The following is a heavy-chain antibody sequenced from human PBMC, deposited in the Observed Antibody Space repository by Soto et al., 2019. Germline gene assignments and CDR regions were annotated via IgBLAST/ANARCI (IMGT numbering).Heavy chain of an antibody. Sequence: PVGSLRLSCAGSGFTFRSYAMTWVRQAPGKGLEWVSAISGSGGSTYYANSVKGRFTISRDNLKNTVYLQMTSLRAEDTAVYYCAKDPGEAAKPNWFDPWGQGTLVTVSS. CDR2: ISGSGGST. J-gene: IGHJ5*02. CDR3: AKDPGEAAKPNWFDP. CDR1: GFTFRSYA. V-gene: IGHV3-23*01.